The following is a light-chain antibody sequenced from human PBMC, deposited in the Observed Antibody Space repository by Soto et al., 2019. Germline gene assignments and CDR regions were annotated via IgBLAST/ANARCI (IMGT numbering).Light chain of an antibody. J-gene: IGLJ2*01. V-gene: IGLV2-14*01. CDR3: SSYTSSSTLVV. Sequence: QSALTQPASVSGSPGQSITISCTGTSSDVGGYNYVSWYQQHPGKAPKLMIYEVSKRPSGVSNRFSGSKSGNTASLTISGLQAEDEADYDCSSYTSSSTLVVFGVGTQLTVL. CDR2: EVS. CDR1: SSDVGGYNY.